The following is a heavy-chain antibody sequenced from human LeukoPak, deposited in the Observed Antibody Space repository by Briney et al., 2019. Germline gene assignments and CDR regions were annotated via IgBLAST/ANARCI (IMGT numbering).Heavy chain of an antibody. CDR1: GYTFTSYG. CDR2: ISAYNGNT. CDR3: ARSLLLDTWFDP. Sequence: ASVKVSCKASGYTFTSYGISWVRQAPGQGLEWMGWISAYNGNTNYAQKLQGRVTMTTDTSTSTAYMEPRSLRSDDTAVYYCARSLLLDTWFDPWGQGTLVTVSS. V-gene: IGHV1-18*01. D-gene: IGHD2-15*01. J-gene: IGHJ5*02.